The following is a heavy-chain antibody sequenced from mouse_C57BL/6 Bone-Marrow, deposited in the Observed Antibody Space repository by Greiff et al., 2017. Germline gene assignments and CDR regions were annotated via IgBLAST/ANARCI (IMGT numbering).Heavy chain of an antibody. Sequence: DVKLVESGGGLVKPGGSLKLSCAASGFTFSDYGMHWVRQAPEKGLEWVAYISSGSSTIYYADTVKGRFTISRDNAKNTLFLQMTSLRSEDTAMYYCARGYYGSSPYAMDYWGQGTSVTVSS. CDR2: ISSGSSTI. CDR3: ARGYYGSSPYAMDY. J-gene: IGHJ4*01. CDR1: GFTFSDYG. V-gene: IGHV5-17*01. D-gene: IGHD1-1*01.